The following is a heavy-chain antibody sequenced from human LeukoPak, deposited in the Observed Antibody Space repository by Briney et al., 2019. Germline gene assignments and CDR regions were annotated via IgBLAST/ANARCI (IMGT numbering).Heavy chain of an antibody. V-gene: IGHV1-18*01. CDR1: GYTFTSYG. D-gene: IGHD3-3*01. CDR2: ISAYNGNT. Sequence: GASVKVSCKASGYTFTSYGISWVRQAPGQGLEWMGWISAYNGNTNYAQKLQGRVTMTTDTSTSAAYMELRSLRSDDTAVYYCARDPVWSGWNHDAFDIWGQGTMVTVSS. J-gene: IGHJ3*02. CDR3: ARDPVWSGWNHDAFDI.